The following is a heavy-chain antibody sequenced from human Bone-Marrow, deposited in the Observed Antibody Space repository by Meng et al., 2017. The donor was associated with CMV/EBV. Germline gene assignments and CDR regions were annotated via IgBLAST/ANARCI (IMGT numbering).Heavy chain of an antibody. Sequence: GESLKIACAASGFTFSSYEMNWVRQAPGKGLEWVSHISSSGSTIYYADSVKGRFTISRDNAKNSLYLQMNSLRAEDTAVYYCATPPGDYYDSSGYCSWGQGTLVTVSS. CDR3: ATPPGDYYDSSGYCS. CDR1: GFTFSSYE. V-gene: IGHV3-48*03. D-gene: IGHD3-22*01. CDR2: ISSSGSTI. J-gene: IGHJ4*02.